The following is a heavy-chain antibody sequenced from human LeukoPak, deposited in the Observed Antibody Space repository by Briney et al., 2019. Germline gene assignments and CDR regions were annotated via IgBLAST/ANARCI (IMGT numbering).Heavy chain of an antibody. CDR3: ARDAWAAAGSKIDP. Sequence: ASVKVSCKASGYTFTSRDINWLRQASGQGLEWMGWVTPGSGNTTYAQKFQGRVTMTTDTSTSTAYMELRSLRSDDTAVYYCARDAWAAAGSKIDPWGQGTLVTVSS. J-gene: IGHJ5*02. V-gene: IGHV1-18*01. CDR1: GYTFTSRD. D-gene: IGHD6-13*01. CDR2: VTPGSGNT.